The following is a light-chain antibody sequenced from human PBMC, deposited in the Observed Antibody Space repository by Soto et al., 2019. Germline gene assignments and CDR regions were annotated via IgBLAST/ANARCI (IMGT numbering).Light chain of an antibody. CDR3: CSYAGSSTYV. CDR2: EVS. J-gene: IGLJ1*01. V-gene: IGLV2-23*02. CDR1: SSDVGSYSL. Sequence: QSVLTQPASVSGSPGQSITISCTGTSSDVGSYSLVSWYQQHPGKAPKLMIYEVSKRPSGVSNRFSGSKSGNTASLTISGLQADDEADSYCCSYAGSSTYVFGTGTKVTVL.